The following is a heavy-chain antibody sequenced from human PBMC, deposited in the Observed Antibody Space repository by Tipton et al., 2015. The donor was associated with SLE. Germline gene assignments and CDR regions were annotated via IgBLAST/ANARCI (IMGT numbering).Heavy chain of an antibody. Sequence: SLRLSCAASGFSFEDHVMHWVRQPPGKGLEWVSGISGNSGRIAYEDSVKGRFTISRDNAKNSLYLQMSSLRAEDTALYYCAKDIGRDYNYYYMDVWGKGTTVTVSS. J-gene: IGHJ6*03. CDR2: ISGNSGRI. V-gene: IGHV3-9*01. D-gene: IGHD4-17*01. CDR1: GFSFEDHV. CDR3: AKDIGRDYNYYYMDV.